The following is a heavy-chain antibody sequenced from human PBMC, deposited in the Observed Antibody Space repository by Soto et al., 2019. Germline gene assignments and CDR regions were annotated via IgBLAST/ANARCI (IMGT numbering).Heavy chain of an antibody. Sequence: EVQLLESGGGLVQPGGSLRLSCAASGFTFSSYAMSWVRQAPGKGLEWVSALSGSGGSTYYADCVKGRFTISRDNSKNTLYLQMNSLSAEDTAVYYCAKENGYSSSWFEFDYWGQGTLVTVSS. J-gene: IGHJ4*02. CDR1: GFTFSSYA. V-gene: IGHV3-23*01. CDR2: LSGSGGST. D-gene: IGHD6-13*01. CDR3: AKENGYSSSWFEFDY.